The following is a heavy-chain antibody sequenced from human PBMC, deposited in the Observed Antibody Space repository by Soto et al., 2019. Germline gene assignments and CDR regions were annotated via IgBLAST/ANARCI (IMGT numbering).Heavy chain of an antibody. D-gene: IGHD5-12*01. CDR2: IYYSGST. CDR1: GGSISSSSYY. Sequence: SETLSLTCTVSGGSISSSSYYWGWIRQPPGKGLEWIGSIYYSGSTYYNPSLKSRVTISVDTSKNQFSLKLSSVTAADTAVYYCARLTPPNIVATTYYYYYYMDVWGKGTTVTVSS. J-gene: IGHJ6*03. V-gene: IGHV4-39*01. CDR3: ARLTPPNIVATTYYYYYYMDV.